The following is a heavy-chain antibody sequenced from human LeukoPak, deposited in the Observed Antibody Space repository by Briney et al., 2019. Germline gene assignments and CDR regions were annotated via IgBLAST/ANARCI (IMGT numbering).Heavy chain of an antibody. CDR1: GFTFSSYA. CDR3: AKFRGSSSWYGGDYFDY. CDR2: ISGSGGST. Sequence: GGSLRLSCAASGFTFSSYAMSWDRQAPGKGLEWVSAISGSGGSTYYADSVKGRFTISRDNSKNTLYLQMNSLRAEDTAVYYCAKFRGSSSWYGGDYFDYWGQGTLVTVSS. D-gene: IGHD6-13*01. J-gene: IGHJ4*02. V-gene: IGHV3-23*01.